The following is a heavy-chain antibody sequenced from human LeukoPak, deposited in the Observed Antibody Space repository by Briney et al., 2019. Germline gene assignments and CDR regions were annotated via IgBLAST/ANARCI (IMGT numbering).Heavy chain of an antibody. CDR1: GYSFTSYW. CDR3: AGVPRYSSSWYYAFDI. CDR2: IYPGDSDT. J-gene: IGHJ3*02. V-gene: IGHV5-51*01. D-gene: IGHD6-13*01. Sequence: GESLQISCKGSGYSFTSYWIGWVRQMPGKGLERMGIIYPGDSDTRYSPSFQGQVTISADKSISTAYLQWSSLKASDTAMYYCAGVPRYSSSWYYAFDIWGHGTMVTVSS.